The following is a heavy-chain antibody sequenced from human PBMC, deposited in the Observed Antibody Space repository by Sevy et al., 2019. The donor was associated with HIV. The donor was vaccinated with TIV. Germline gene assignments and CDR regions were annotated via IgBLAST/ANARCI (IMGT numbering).Heavy chain of an antibody. CDR3: AKAQDGSGYSAYGMDV. CDR1: RFTFSSYG. V-gene: IGHV3-30*18. D-gene: IGHD3-22*01. J-gene: IGHJ6*02. Sequence: GGSLRLSCAASRFTFSSYGMHWVRQAPGKGLEWVAVISYDGSNKYADSVKSRCTIATDNSKNTPYLQMNSLRPEDTAVYSCAKAQDGSGYSAYGMDVWGQGTTVTVSS. CDR2: ISYDGSNK.